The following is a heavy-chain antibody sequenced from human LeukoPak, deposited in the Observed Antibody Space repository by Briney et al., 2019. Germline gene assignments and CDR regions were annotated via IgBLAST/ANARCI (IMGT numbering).Heavy chain of an antibody. V-gene: IGHV1-46*01. CDR3: ARGLTIFGVVIMGPFDP. CDR2: TNPSGGST. J-gene: IGHJ5*02. CDR1: GYTFTSYY. D-gene: IGHD3-3*01. Sequence: GASVKVSCKASGYTFTSYYMHWVRQAPGRGLEWMGITNPSGGSTSYAQKFQGRVTMTRDMSTSTVYMELSSLRSEDTAVYYCARGLTIFGVVIMGPFDPWGQGTLVTVSS.